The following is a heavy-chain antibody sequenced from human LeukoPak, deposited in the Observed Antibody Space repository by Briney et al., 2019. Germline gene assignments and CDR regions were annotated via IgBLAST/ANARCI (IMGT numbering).Heavy chain of an antibody. J-gene: IGHJ3*02. V-gene: IGHV3-74*01. Sequence: GGSLRLSCAASGFTFGNYWMHWVRQAPGKGLVWVSRINTDGSSTNYADSVKGRFTISRDNAKKTLYLQMNSLTAEDTAVYYCARGQTYYDDSTGYHYYAFDIWGQGTMVTVSP. CDR3: ARGQTYYDDSTGYHYYAFDI. CDR2: INTDGSST. D-gene: IGHD3-9*01. CDR1: GFTFGNYW.